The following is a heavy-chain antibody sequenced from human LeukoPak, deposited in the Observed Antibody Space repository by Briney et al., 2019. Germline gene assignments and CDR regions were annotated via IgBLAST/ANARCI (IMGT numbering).Heavy chain of an antibody. CDR1: GGSISSYY. Sequence: SETLSLTCTVSGGSISSYYWSWVRQPPGKGREWREYIYYSGVTNSNHSLKRPVTISVDTSQNQFSLKLSSVSAANTGVYYCARGTALGKHAFEIWGEGTTVTVSS. D-gene: IGHD3-16*01. CDR3: ARGTALGKHAFEI. J-gene: IGHJ3*02. CDR2: IYYSGVT. V-gene: IGHV4-59*12.